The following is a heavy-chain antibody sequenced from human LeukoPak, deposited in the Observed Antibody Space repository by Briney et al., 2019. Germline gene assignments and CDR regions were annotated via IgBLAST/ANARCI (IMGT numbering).Heavy chain of an antibody. Sequence: GGSLRLSCAASGFTVSSNYMSWVRQAPGKGLEWVSVIYSGGSTYYADSVKGRFTFSRDNAKNTLWLQMNSLRAEDTAVYYCATDLDYGGYSHFDFWGQGTLVTVSS. CDR1: GFTVSSNY. D-gene: IGHD4-23*01. CDR3: ATDLDYGGYSHFDF. CDR2: IYSGGST. V-gene: IGHV3-66*01. J-gene: IGHJ4*02.